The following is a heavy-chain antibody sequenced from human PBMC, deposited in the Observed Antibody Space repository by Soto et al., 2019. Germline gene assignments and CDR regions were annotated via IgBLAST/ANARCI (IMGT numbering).Heavy chain of an antibody. CDR2: INAENGKT. CDR1: GYTLTELS. CDR3: ARIVGADRRWFGP. Sequence: GASVKVSCKVSGYTLTELSMHWVRQAPGKGLEWMGCINAENGKTIYAQKLQGRVTMTTDTSTSTAYMELRSLRSDDTAVYYCARIVGADRRWFGPWGQGTLVTVSS. V-gene: IGHV1-24*01. D-gene: IGHD1-26*01. J-gene: IGHJ5*02.